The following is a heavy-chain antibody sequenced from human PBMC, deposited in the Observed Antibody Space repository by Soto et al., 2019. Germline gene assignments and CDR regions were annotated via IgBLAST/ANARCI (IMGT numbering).Heavy chain of an antibody. CDR3: ASPSGSYYGAFDI. CDR1: GGTFSSYA. D-gene: IGHD1-26*01. CDR2: IIPIFGTA. Sequence: SVKVSCKASGGTFSSYAISWVRQAPGQGLEWMGGIIPIFGTANYAQKFQGRVTITADKSTSTAYMELSSLRSEDTAVYYCASPSGSYYGAFDIWGQGTMVTVSS. V-gene: IGHV1-69*06. J-gene: IGHJ3*02.